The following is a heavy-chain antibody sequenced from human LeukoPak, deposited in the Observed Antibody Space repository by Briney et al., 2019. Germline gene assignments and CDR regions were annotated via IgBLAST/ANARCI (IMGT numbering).Heavy chain of an antibody. V-gene: IGHV3-33*06. CDR1: GFTFSSYG. CDR3: AKGGYDYVEVAYFDY. D-gene: IGHD5-12*01. CDR2: IWYDGSNK. J-gene: IGHJ4*02. Sequence: PGRSLRLSCAASGFTFSSYGMHWVRQAPGKGLEWVAVIWYDGSNKYYADSVKGRFTISKDTSKNTLYLHMSSLRADDTAVYYCAKGGYDYVEVAYFDYWGQGTLVTVSS.